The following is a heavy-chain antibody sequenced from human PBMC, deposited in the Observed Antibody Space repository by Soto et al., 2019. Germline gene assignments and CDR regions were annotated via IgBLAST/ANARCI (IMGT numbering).Heavy chain of an antibody. V-gene: IGHV3-30*18. CDR3: AKEKWLVPWYYFDY. CDR1: GFTFSSYG. CDR2: ISYDGSNK. D-gene: IGHD6-19*01. J-gene: IGHJ4*02. Sequence: GGSLRLSCAASGFTFSSYGMHWVRQAPGKGLEWVAVISYDGSNKYYADSVKGRFTISRDNSKNTLYLQMNSLRAEDTAVYYCAKEKWLVPWYYFDYWGQGTLVTVSS.